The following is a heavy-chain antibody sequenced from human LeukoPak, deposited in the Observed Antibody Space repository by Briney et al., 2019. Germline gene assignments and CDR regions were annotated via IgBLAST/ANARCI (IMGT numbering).Heavy chain of an antibody. CDR2: IYPGDSDT. D-gene: IGHD6-19*01. V-gene: IGHV5-51*01. Sequence: GESLKISCKGSGYSFTSYWIGWVRQMPGKGLEWMGIIYPGDSDTRYSPSFQGQVTISADKSINIAYLQWSSLKASDTAMYYCARYHSSGWYSRPVGIDYWGQGTLVTVSS. CDR1: GYSFTSYW. J-gene: IGHJ4*02. CDR3: ARYHSSGWYSRPVGIDY.